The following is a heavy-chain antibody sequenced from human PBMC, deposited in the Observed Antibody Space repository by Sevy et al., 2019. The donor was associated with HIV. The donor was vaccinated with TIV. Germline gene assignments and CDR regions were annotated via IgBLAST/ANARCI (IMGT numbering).Heavy chain of an antibody. J-gene: IGHJ2*01. CDR1: GLSFSSYA. V-gene: IGHV3-23*01. D-gene: IGHD3-3*01. CDR3: AKGNNDFWSGIRYFDL. CDR2: VSGGGGST. Sequence: GGSLRLSCAASGLSFSSYAVGWVRQAPGKGLEWVSGVSGGGGSTYYADSVKGRFTISRDNSKNTLYLQVNSLRVEDTAIFFCAKGNNDFWSGIRYFDLWGRGTLVTVSS.